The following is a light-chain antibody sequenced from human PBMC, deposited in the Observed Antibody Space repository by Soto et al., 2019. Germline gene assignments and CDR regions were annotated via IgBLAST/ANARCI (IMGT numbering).Light chain of an antibody. CDR1: SSDVGSYNL. V-gene: IGLV2-23*02. CDR3: CSYAGSRLYL. J-gene: IGLJ1*01. Sequence: QSVLTQPASVSGSPGQSITISCTGTSSDVGSYNLVSWYQQHPGKAPKLMIYEVSKRPSGVSNRFSGSKSGNTASLTISGLQAEDEADYHCCSYAGSRLYLVGTGTKVTGL. CDR2: EVS.